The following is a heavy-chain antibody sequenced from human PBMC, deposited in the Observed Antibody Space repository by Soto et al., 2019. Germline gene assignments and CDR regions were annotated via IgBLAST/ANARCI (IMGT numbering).Heavy chain of an antibody. V-gene: IGHV4-31*03. Sequence: SETLSLTCTVSGGSISSGGYYWSWIRLHPGKGLEWIGYIYYSGSTYYNPSLKSRVTISVDTSKNQFSLKLSSVTAADTAVYYCARVLYYDSSGYYTFDYWGQGTLVTVSS. D-gene: IGHD3-22*01. CDR1: GGSISSGGYY. CDR3: ARVLYYDSSGYYTFDY. CDR2: IYYSGST. J-gene: IGHJ4*02.